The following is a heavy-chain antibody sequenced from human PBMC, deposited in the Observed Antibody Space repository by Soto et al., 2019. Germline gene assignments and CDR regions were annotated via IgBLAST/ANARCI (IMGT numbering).Heavy chain of an antibody. CDR2: ILSDGSNE. CDR3: ARAMPGMDV. V-gene: IGHV3-30-3*01. CDR1: GFTFSAFA. Sequence: QVQLVASGGGVVQPGTSLRLSCAGSGFTFSAFAMHWVRQAPGKGLGWVALILSDGSNEAYADSVRGRFTISRDNSKNTLYLQMNSLGVEDTAVYYCARAMPGMDVWGQGTTVTVSS. D-gene: IGHD2-2*01. J-gene: IGHJ6*02.